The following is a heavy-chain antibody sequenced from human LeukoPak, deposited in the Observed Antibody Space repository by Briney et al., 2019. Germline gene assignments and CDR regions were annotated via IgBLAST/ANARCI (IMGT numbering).Heavy chain of an antibody. CDR2: VSNKANGYPT. Sequence: GTLTLSCAASGFTISDNYMDWVRQAPGKGLEWVGRVSNKANGYPTEYPATVNGRFTVSGDASKNSLYLQMNSLKTEDTAVYYCARSGYCGAGTCYSDYFDYWGQGTLVTVSS. CDR1: GFTISDNY. D-gene: IGHD2-15*01. CDR3: ARSGYCGAGTCYSDYFDY. V-gene: IGHV3-72*01. J-gene: IGHJ4*02.